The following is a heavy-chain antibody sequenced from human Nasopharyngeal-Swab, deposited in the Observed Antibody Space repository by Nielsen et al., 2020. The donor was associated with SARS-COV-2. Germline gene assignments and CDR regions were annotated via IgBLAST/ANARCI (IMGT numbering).Heavy chain of an antibody. J-gene: IGHJ5*02. CDR1: GFTFSSYA. CDR3: ARGDIVVVPAAIPGPPFDP. CDR2: ISGSGGST. Sequence: GESLKISCAASGFTFSSYAMSWVRQAPGTGLEWVSAISGSGGSTYYADSVKGRFTISRDNSKNTLYLQMNSLRAEDTAVYYCARGDIVVVPAAIPGPPFDPWGQGTLVAVSS. D-gene: IGHD2-2*02. V-gene: IGHV3-23*01.